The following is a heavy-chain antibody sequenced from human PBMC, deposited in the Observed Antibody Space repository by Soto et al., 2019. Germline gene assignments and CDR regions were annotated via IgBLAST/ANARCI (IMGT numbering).Heavy chain of an antibody. CDR3: AWVWSGPALYES. V-gene: IGHV3-74*01. CDR2: VSPDGIGT. CDR1: GYIFHNYW. Sequence: GGSLRLSCAASGYIFHNYWMHWVRQVPGKEPAWIAHVSPDGIGTEYADSVKGRFTISRDNAKNTLYLQMNSLRAGDTAVYYCAWVWSGPALYESWGQGTLVTVSS. D-gene: IGHD2-15*01. J-gene: IGHJ5*02.